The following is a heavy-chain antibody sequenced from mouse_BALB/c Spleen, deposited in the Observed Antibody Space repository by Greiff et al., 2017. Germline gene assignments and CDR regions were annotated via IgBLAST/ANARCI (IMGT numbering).Heavy chain of an antibody. J-gene: IGHJ4*01. D-gene: IGHD2-3*01. CDR1: GYAFSSSW. CDR3: ARTDGYFYYAMDY. V-gene: IGHV1-82*01. Sequence: VQLQQSGPELVKPGASVKISCKASGYAFSSSWMNWVKQRPGQGLEWIGRIYPGDGDTNYNGKFKGKATLTADKSSSTAYMQLSSLTSVDSAVYFCARTDGYFYYAMDYWGQGTSVTVSS. CDR2: IYPGDGDT.